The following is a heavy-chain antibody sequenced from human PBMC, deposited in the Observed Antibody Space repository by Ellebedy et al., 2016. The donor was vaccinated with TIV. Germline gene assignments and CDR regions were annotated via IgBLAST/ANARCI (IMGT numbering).Heavy chain of an antibody. Sequence: SETLSLXXTVSGGSISSYYWSWIRQPPGKGLEWIGYIYYSGSTNYNPSLKSRVAISVDTSKNQFSLKLSSVTAADTAVYYCARAQYYDYVWGSYRYFDYWGQGTLVTVSS. CDR3: ARAQYYDYVWGSYRYFDY. CDR1: GGSISSYY. V-gene: IGHV4-59*01. J-gene: IGHJ4*02. CDR2: IYYSGST. D-gene: IGHD3-16*02.